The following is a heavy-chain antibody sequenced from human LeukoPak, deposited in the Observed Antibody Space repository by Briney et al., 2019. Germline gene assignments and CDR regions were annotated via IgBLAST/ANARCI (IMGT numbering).Heavy chain of an antibody. CDR1: GFTFSSYA. CDR2: ISGSGGST. V-gene: IGHV3-23*01. D-gene: IGHD3-10*01. J-gene: IGHJ4*02. Sequence: GGSLRLSCAASGFTFSSYALSWVRQAPGKGLEWVSGISGSGGSTHYADSVKGRFTISRDKSKNTLYLEMNSLRAEDTAVYYCAKDHRSGSGSGTQANDYWGQGTLVTVSS. CDR3: AKDHRSGSGSGTQANDY.